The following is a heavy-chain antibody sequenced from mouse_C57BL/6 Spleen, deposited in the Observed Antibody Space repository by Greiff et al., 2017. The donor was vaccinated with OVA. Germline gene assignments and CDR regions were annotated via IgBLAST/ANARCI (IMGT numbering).Heavy chain of an antibody. CDR1: GYTFTSYW. V-gene: IGHV1-64*01. J-gene: IGHJ2*01. Sequence: QVQLQQPGAELVKPGASVKLSCKASGYTFTSYWMHWVKQRPGQGLEWIGMIHPNSGSTNYNEKFKSKATLTADKSSSTAYMQLSSLTSEDSAVYYCARDWDEGNFDYWGQGTTLTVSS. CDR2: IHPNSGST. D-gene: IGHD4-1*01. CDR3: ARDWDEGNFDY.